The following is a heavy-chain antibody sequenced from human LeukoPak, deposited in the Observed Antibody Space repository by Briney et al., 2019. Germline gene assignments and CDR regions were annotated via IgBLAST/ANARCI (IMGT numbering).Heavy chain of an antibody. CDR2: IYPGDSDT. J-gene: IGHJ4*02. CDR1: GYSFTTYW. V-gene: IGHV5-51*01. Sequence: GESLKISCKGSGYSFTTYWIGWVRQMPGKGLEWMGIIYPGDSDTRYSPSFQGQVTLSADKSISTAYLQWSSLKASDTAMYYCATLYCSTVTCSFDNWGQGTLVTVSS. D-gene: IGHD2-2*01. CDR3: ATLYCSTVTCSFDN.